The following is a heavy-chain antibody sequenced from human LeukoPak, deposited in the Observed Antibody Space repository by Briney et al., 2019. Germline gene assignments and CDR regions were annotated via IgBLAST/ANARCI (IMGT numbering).Heavy chain of an antibody. D-gene: IGHD3-10*01. CDR1: GFTFSSYG. CDR2: ISGSGGST. Sequence: PGGSLRLSCAASGFTFSSYGMSWVRQAPGKGLEWVSAISGSGGSTYYADSVKGRFTISRDNSKNTLYLQMNSLRAEDTAVYYCAKDPPVLLWFGENPGFDTWGQGTLVTVSS. V-gene: IGHV3-23*01. CDR3: AKDPPVLLWFGENPGFDT. J-gene: IGHJ5*02.